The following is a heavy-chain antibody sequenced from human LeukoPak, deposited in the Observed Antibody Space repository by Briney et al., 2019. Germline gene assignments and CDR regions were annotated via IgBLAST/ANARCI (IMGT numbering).Heavy chain of an antibody. Sequence: KPSETLSLTCPVSCASLGSTTYYLGWIPPPPRKGLEWIGSIHYSGSTNYNPSLKSRVTISVDTSKNQFSLKLSSVTAADTAVYYCARGEIRYFDWLGYWGQGTLVTVSS. D-gene: IGHD3-9*01. CDR1: CASLGSTTYY. V-gene: IGHV4-39*07. CDR3: ARGEIRYFDWLGY. J-gene: IGHJ4*02. CDR2: IHYSGST.